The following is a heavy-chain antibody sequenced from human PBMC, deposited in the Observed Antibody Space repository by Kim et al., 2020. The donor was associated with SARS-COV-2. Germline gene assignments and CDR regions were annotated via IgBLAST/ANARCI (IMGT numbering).Heavy chain of an antibody. CDR1: GGSISSYY. V-gene: IGHV4-59*01. D-gene: IGHD5-18*01. CDR2: IYYSGST. CDR3: ARGRWIPFAPLDY. Sequence: SETLSLTCTVSGGSISSYYWSWIRQPPGKGLEWIGYIYYSGSTNYNPSLKSRVTISVDTSKNQFSLKRSSVTAADTAVYYCARGRWIPFAPLDYWGQGTLVTVSS. J-gene: IGHJ4*02.